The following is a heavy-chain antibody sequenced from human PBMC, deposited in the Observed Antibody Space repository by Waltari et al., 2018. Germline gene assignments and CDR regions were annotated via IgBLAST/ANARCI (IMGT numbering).Heavy chain of an antibody. CDR2: VNPHSRGT. V-gene: IGHV1-2*02. J-gene: IGHJ4*02. CDR1: VYNFNNYY. Sequence: QVQLVQSGAAVTKPRASVKVSCKASVYNFNNYYNYWVRQAPGQGLEWMGWVNPHSRGTSYSQKFQGRVTMTSDTAITTAYMELTWLRSDDTAIYYCAILGGLAAAGDFDHWGQGTLVIVSS. CDR3: AILGGLAAAGDFDH. D-gene: IGHD6-13*01.